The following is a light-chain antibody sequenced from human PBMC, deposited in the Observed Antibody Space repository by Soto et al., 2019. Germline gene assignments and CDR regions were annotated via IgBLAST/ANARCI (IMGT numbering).Light chain of an antibody. J-gene: IGLJ1*01. CDR2: DVS. CDR3: SSYTGSNTPYV. Sequence: QSALTQPASVSGSPGQSITISCTGTSSDVGGYNYVSWYQQHPGKAPKLMIYDVSNRPSGVSDRFSGSKSGNTASLTISWLQAEDEADYYCSSYTGSNTPYVFGTGTKLTVL. CDR1: SSDVGGYNY. V-gene: IGLV2-14*01.